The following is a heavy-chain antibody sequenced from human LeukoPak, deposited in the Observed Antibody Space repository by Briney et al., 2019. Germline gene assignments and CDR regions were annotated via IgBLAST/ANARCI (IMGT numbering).Heavy chain of an antibody. Sequence: GGSLRLSCAASGFTFSDSYMTWIRQAPGKGLEWVSSISSSSSYIYYADSVKGRFTISRDNAKNSLYLQMNSLRAEDTAVYYCARDLLLYDYVWGSYRYKDAFDIWGQGTMVTVSS. D-gene: IGHD3-16*02. V-gene: IGHV3-11*06. J-gene: IGHJ3*02. CDR2: ISSSSSYI. CDR3: ARDLLLYDYVWGSYRYKDAFDI. CDR1: GFTFSDSY.